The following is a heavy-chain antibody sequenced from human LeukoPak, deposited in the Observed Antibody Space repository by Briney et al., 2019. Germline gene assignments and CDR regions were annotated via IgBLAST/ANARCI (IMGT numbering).Heavy chain of an antibody. D-gene: IGHD3-10*01. Sequence: GGSLRLSCAASGFTFSSYSMNWVRQAPGKGLEWVSSISSSSSYIYYADSVKGRFTISRDNAKNSLYLQMNSLRAEDTAVYYCARDPSDYGSGTSDYRGQGTLVTVSS. J-gene: IGHJ4*02. CDR1: GFTFSSYS. CDR3: ARDPSDYGSGTSDY. V-gene: IGHV3-21*01. CDR2: ISSSSSYI.